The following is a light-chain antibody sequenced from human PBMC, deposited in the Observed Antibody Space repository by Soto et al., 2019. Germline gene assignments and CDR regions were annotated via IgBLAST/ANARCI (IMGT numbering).Light chain of an antibody. CDR2: DAS. Sequence: DIQMTQSPSTLSASVGDRVTITCRASQSISSWLAWYQQKPGKAHKLLIYDASSLESGVPSRFSGSGSGTEFTLTIRSLQPDDFATYYCQHYNSYSEAFGQGTKVDIK. V-gene: IGKV1-5*01. CDR1: QSISSW. J-gene: IGKJ1*01. CDR3: QHYNSYSEA.